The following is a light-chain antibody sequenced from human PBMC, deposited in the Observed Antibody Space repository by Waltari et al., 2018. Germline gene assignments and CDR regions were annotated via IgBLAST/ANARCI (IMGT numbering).Light chain of an antibody. CDR2: GDT. V-gene: IGLV1-51*02. CDR1: RSNIGHNS. Sequence: QSVLTQPPSVSAAPGQRVTISCSGGRSNIGHNSVPWYRQFPGTAPKLLIYGDTERPSGIAGRFSGSKSGTSATLDITGLQAGDEADYYCGTWDSSLSGAVFGGGTHLTVL. CDR3: GTWDSSLSGAV. J-gene: IGLJ7*01.